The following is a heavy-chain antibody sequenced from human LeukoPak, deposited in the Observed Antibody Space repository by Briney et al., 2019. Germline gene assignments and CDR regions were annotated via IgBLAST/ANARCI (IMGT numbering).Heavy chain of an antibody. V-gene: IGHV1-58*02. Sequence: ASVKVSCKASGFTFTTSAMQWVRQARGQRLEWIGWIVVGSGNTNYAQKFQERVTITRDMSTSTAYMELSSLRSEDTAVYYCAAAYRYFYDRGGYFDYWGQGTLVTVSS. D-gene: IGHD3-22*01. CDR2: IVVGSGNT. J-gene: IGHJ4*02. CDR3: AAAYRYFYDRGGYFDY. CDR1: GFTFTTSA.